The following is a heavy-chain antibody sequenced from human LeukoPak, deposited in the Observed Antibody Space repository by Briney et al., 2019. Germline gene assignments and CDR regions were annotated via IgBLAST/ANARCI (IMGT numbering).Heavy chain of an antibody. D-gene: IGHD3-22*01. Sequence: SVKVSCKASGGTFSSYAISWVRQAPGQGLEWMGGIIPIFGTANYAQKFQGRVTITADESTSTAYMELSSLRSEDTAVYYCARDTRVGLLLHYFDYWGQGTLVTVSS. V-gene: IGHV1-69*13. CDR2: IIPIFGTA. CDR3: ARDTRVGLLLHYFDY. CDR1: GGTFSSYA. J-gene: IGHJ4*02.